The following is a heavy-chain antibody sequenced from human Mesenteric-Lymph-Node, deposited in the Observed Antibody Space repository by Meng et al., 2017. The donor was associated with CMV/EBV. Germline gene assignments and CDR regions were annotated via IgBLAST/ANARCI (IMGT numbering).Heavy chain of an antibody. V-gene: IGHV4-59*01. CDR2: IYNSGNT. D-gene: IGHD6-6*01. CDR1: GGSITSYS. Sequence: SETLSLTCNVSGGSITSYSYNWIRQPPGKGLEWIGNIYNSGNTNYNPSLKSRVTISIDTSKNQFSLNLISVTTADTAVYYCATIITARPSWGQGTLVTVSS. J-gene: IGHJ4*02. CDR3: ATIITARPS.